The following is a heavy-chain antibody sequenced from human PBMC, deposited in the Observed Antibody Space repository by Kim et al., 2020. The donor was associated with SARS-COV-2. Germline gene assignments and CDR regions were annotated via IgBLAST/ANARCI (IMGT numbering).Heavy chain of an antibody. CDR1: GGSISSYY. J-gene: IGHJ2*01. D-gene: IGHD3-3*01. V-gene: IGHV4-59*13. Sequence: SETLSLTCTVSGGSISSYYWSWIRQPPGKGLEWIGYIYYSGSTNYNPSLKSRVTISVDTSKNQFSLKLSSVTAADTAVYYCARAELRFLEWLSLTDWYFDLWGRGTLVTVSS. CDR2: IYYSGST. CDR3: ARAELRFLEWLSLTDWYFDL.